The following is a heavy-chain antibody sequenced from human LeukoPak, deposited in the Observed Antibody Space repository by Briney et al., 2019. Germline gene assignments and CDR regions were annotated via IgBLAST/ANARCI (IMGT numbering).Heavy chain of an antibody. J-gene: IGHJ4*02. D-gene: IGHD1-26*01. Sequence: GGSLRLSCAASGFTFSSYAMSWVRQAPGKGLEWVSAISGIGGSTYYADSVKGRFTISRDNSKNTLYLQMNSLRAEDTAVYYCAKRPTNSGSYFTVIYYFDYWGQGTLVTVSS. CDR3: AKRPTNSGSYFTVIYYFDY. CDR1: GFTFSSYA. V-gene: IGHV3-23*01. CDR2: ISGIGGST.